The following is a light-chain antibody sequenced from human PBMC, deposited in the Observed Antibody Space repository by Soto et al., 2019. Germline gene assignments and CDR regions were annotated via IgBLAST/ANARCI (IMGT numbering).Light chain of an antibody. CDR2: DAS. CDR3: XXXXXXXXSXX. CDR1: QSVSSY. V-gene: IGKV3-11*01. J-gene: IGKJ5*01. Sequence: EIVLTQSPATLSLSPGERATLSCRASQSVSSYLAWYQQKPGQAPRLLIYDASNRATGIPARFSGSGSGTDFTLTISSLEPXDFAVXXXXXXXXXXXSXXXGQGX.